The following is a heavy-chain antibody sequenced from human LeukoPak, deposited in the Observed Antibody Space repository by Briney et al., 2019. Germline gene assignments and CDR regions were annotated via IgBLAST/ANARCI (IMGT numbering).Heavy chain of an antibody. J-gene: IGHJ4*02. Sequence: SETLSLTCTVSGGSISSSSYYWGWIRQPPGKGLEWTGSIYYSGSTYYNPSLKSRATISVDTSKNQFSLKLSSVTAADTAVYYCARRGYCSGGSCLDYWGQGTLVTVSS. V-gene: IGHV4-39*01. CDR3: ARRGYCSGGSCLDY. CDR2: IYYSGST. CDR1: GGSISSSSYY. D-gene: IGHD2-15*01.